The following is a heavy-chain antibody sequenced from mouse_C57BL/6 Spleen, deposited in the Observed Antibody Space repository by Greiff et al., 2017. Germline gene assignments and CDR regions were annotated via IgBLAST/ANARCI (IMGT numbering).Heavy chain of an antibody. CDR2: INPGSGGT. CDR3: AREACNSGFAY. CDR1: GYAFTDYL. J-gene: IGHJ3*01. Sequence: VQLQQSGAELVRPGTSVKVSCKASGYAFTDYLIEWVKQRPGQGLEWIGVINPGSGGTNYNVKFKGKATLTADKSSSTAYLQLSSLTSDDSAVYFCAREACNSGFAYRGQGTLVTVSA. D-gene: IGHD3-2*02. V-gene: IGHV1-54*01.